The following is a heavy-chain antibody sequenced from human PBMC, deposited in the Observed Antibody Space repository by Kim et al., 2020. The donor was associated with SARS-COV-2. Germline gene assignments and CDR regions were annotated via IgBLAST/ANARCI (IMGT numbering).Heavy chain of an antibody. CDR1: GGSIRSGSYY. CDR2: IYTSGST. CDR3: ARLHYDYVWGSYPGYFDY. Sequence: SQTLSLTCTVSGGSIRSGSYYWSWIRQPAGKGLEWIGRIYTSGSTNYNPSLKSRVTISVDTSKNQFSLKLSSVTAADTAVYYCARLHYDYVWGSYPGYFDYWGQGTLVTVSS. D-gene: IGHD3-16*02. V-gene: IGHV4-61*02. J-gene: IGHJ4*02.